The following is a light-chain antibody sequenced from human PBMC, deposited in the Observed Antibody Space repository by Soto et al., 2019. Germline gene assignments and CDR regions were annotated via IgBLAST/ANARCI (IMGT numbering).Light chain of an antibody. J-gene: IGLJ1*01. Sequence: QSVLTQPASVSGSPGQSITISCTGTNSYVGAYNSVSWYQQHPGKAPKLMIHDVSDRPSWVSNRFSGSKSGNTASLTISGLQAEDEADYYCSSYTRSSTYVFGTGTKVTVL. V-gene: IGLV2-14*03. CDR3: SSYTRSSTYV. CDR1: NSYVGAYNS. CDR2: DVS.